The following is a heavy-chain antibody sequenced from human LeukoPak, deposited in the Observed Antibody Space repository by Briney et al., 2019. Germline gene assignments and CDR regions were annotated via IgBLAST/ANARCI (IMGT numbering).Heavy chain of an antibody. J-gene: IGHJ6*02. D-gene: IGHD4-23*01. Sequence: PSQTLSLTCTVSGGSISSGGYYWSWIRQHPGKGLEWIGYIYYSGSTYYNPSLKSRVTISVDTSKNQFSLKLSSVTAADTAVYYCARDKASEVTPSGYYGMDVWGQGTTVTVSS. CDR1: GGSISSGGYY. CDR3: ARDKASEVTPSGYYGMDV. V-gene: IGHV4-31*03. CDR2: IYYSGST.